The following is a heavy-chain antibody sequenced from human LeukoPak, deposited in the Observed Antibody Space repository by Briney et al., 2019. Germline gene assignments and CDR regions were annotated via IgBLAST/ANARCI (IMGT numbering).Heavy chain of an antibody. CDR3: ARGRVTMVLGVRKLYGMDV. CDR2: INHSGST. Sequence: AETLSLTCAVYGGSFRGYYWSWIRQPPGKGLEWIGEINHSGSTNYNPSLKSRGTISVDTSKNQFSLKLSSVTAAATAVYYCARGRVTMVLGVRKLYGMDVWGKGTTVTVSS. J-gene: IGHJ6*04. V-gene: IGHV4-34*01. CDR1: GGSFRGYY. D-gene: IGHD3-10*01.